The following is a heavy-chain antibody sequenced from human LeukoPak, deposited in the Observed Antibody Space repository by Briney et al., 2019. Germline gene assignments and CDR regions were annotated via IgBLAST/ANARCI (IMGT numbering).Heavy chain of an antibody. CDR1: GGSISSSSYY. Sequence: SETLSLTCTVSGGSISSSSYYWGWIRQPAGKGLEWIGHIHNSGNTNYNPSLKSRVTISVDTSKNQFSLRLSSVTAADTVVYYCARGPSGYHNTGGQGTLVTVSS. D-gene: IGHD5-12*01. J-gene: IGHJ4*02. CDR3: ARGPSGYHNT. V-gene: IGHV4-61*09. CDR2: IHNSGNT.